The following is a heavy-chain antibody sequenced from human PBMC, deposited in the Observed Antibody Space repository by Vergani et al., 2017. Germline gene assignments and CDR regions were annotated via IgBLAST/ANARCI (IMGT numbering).Heavy chain of an antibody. CDR1: GYTFTGYY. V-gene: IGHV1-2*02. D-gene: IGHD6-13*01. Sequence: QVQLVQSGAEVKKPGASVKVSCKASGYTFTGYYMHWVRQAPGQGLEWMGWINPNSGGTHYAQTFQGRVTMTTDTSTSTAYMELRSLRSDDTAVYYCARQVGSSLPHTPNWFDPWGQGTLVTVSS. J-gene: IGHJ5*02. CDR3: ARQVGSSLPHTPNWFDP. CDR2: INPNSGGT.